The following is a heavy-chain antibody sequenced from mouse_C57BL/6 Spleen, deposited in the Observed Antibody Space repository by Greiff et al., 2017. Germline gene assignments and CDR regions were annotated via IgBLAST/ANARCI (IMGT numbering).Heavy chain of an antibody. D-gene: IGHD3-2*02. CDR2: IYPGDGDT. V-gene: IGHV1-82*01. CDR1: GYAFSSSW. CDR3: ARAGSDSSGYVNYAMDY. Sequence: QVQLQQSGPELVKPGASVKISCKASGYAFSSSWMNWVKQRPGKGLEWIGRIYPGDGDTNYNGKLKGKATLTADKSSSTAYMQLSSLTSEDSAVYFCARAGSDSSGYVNYAMDYWGQGTSGTVGS. J-gene: IGHJ4*01.